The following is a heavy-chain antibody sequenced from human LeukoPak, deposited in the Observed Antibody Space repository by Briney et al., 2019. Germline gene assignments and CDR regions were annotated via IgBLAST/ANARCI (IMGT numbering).Heavy chain of an antibody. CDR2: IYYSGST. Sequence: SQTLSLTCTVSGGSISSGGYYWSWIRQHPGKGLEWIGYIYYSGSTNYNPSLKSRVTISVDTSKNQFSLNLSSVTAADTAVYYCARTRGATDFDYWGQGTLVTVSS. V-gene: IGHV4-31*03. J-gene: IGHJ4*02. CDR3: ARTRGATDFDY. CDR1: GGSISSGGYY. D-gene: IGHD1-26*01.